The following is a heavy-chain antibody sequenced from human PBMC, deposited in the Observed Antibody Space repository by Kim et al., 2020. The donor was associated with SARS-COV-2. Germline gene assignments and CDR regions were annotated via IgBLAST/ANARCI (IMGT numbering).Heavy chain of an antibody. J-gene: IGHJ6*02. CDR1: GFTFSSYG. D-gene: IGHD6-13*01. Sequence: GGSLRLSCAASGFTFSSYGMHWVRQAPGKGLEWVAVISYDGSNKYYADSVKGRFTISRDNSKNTLYLQMNSLRAEDTAVYYCAKDLNRPYSSSWYNYYYGMDVWGQGTTVTVSS. V-gene: IGHV3-30*18. CDR2: ISYDGSNK. CDR3: AKDLNRPYSSSWYNYYYGMDV.